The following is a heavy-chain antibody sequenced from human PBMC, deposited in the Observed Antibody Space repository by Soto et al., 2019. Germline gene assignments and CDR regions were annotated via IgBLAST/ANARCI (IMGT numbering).Heavy chain of an antibody. V-gene: IGHV1-3*01. Sequence: ASVKVSCKASGYPFTSYAIHWVRQAPGQRLEWMGWINAGNGNTKYSQKFQGRVTITRDTSASTAYMELSSLRSEDTAVYYCAREGYSSSWYLFDYWGQGTLVTVSS. CDR1: GYPFTSYA. CDR2: INAGNGNT. CDR3: AREGYSSSWYLFDY. D-gene: IGHD6-13*01. J-gene: IGHJ4*02.